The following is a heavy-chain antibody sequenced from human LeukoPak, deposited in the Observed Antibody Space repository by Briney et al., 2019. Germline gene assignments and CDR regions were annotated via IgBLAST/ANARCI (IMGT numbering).Heavy chain of an antibody. CDR1: GFTFNNYW. CDR3: AKDWDISNWYGKFDS. CDR2: INQDGSEK. Sequence: GGSLRLSCAASGFTFNNYWMTWVRQAPGKGLEWVANINQDGSEKYYVDSVKGRFTISRDNAQNSLYLQMNSLRAEDTAVYYCAKDWDISNWYGKFDSWGQGTLVTVSS. J-gene: IGHJ4*02. D-gene: IGHD2-15*01. V-gene: IGHV3-7*03.